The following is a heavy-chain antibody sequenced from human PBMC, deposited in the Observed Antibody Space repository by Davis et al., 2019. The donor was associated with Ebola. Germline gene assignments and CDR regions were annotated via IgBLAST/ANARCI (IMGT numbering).Heavy chain of an antibody. V-gene: IGHV3-48*03. CDR1: GFIFSNYE. CDR2: ISSVGSTI. J-gene: IGHJ6*02. Sequence: GESLKISCAASGFIFSNYEMNWVRQAPGKGLEWISYISSVGSTIYYADSVKGRFTISRDNAKNSLSLQMNSLRAEDTAVYYCARTRYGDYGMDVWGQGTTVTVSS. CDR3: ARTRYGDYGMDV. D-gene: IGHD3-9*01.